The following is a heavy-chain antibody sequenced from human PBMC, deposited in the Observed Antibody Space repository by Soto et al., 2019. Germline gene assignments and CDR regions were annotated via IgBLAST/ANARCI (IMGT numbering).Heavy chain of an antibody. J-gene: IGHJ1*01. CDR3: ARGGGRSYVWGSHRC. V-gene: IGHV3-21*01. D-gene: IGHD3-16*02. CDR2: ISSSSSYI. Sequence: EVQLVESGGGLVKPGGSLRLSCAASGFTFSSYSMNWVRQAPGKGLEWVSSISSSSSYIYYADSVKGRFTISRDNAKNSLYLQMNSLRAEDTAVYYCARGGGRSYVWGSHRCWGQGTLVTVSS. CDR1: GFTFSSYS.